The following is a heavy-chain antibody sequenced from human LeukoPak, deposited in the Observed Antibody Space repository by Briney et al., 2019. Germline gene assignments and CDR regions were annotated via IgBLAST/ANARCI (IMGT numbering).Heavy chain of an antibody. CDR3: ARVAVAGRSWFDP. Sequence: SETLSLTCAVYGGSFSGYYWSWIRQPPGKGLEWIGEINHSGSTNYNPSLKSRVTISVDTSKNQFSLKLSSVTAADTVVYYCARVAVAGRSWFDPWGQGTLVTVSS. V-gene: IGHV4-34*01. D-gene: IGHD6-19*01. J-gene: IGHJ5*02. CDR2: INHSGST. CDR1: GGSFSGYY.